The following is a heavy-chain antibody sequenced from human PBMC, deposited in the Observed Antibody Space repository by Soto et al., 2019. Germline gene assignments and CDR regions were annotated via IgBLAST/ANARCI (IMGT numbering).Heavy chain of an antibody. J-gene: IGHJ4*02. D-gene: IGHD6-19*01. CDR3: AREDSIIIPAVADF. V-gene: IGHV3-21*01. Sequence: GGSGLSCAVSGFNFRNYGINWVRQAPGKGLEWVSSVSKSDYTYYSESVKGRFTVSRDNAKNSVSLQMNNLRAEDTAVYYCAREDSIIIPAVADFWGQGTLVTVSS. CDR2: VSKSDYT. CDR1: GFNFRNYG.